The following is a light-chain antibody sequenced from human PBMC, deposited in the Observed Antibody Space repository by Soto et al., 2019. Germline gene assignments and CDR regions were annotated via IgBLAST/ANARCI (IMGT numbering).Light chain of an antibody. Sequence: EIVLTQSPGTLSLSPGERATLSCRASQSVSSSYLAWYQQKPGQAPRLLIYGAYSRATGIPDRFSGSGSGTDFTLTISRLEPEDFAVYYCQQYGSSPSFTCGPGTKVDIK. J-gene: IGKJ3*01. V-gene: IGKV3-20*01. CDR3: QQYGSSPSFT. CDR1: QSVSSSY. CDR2: GAY.